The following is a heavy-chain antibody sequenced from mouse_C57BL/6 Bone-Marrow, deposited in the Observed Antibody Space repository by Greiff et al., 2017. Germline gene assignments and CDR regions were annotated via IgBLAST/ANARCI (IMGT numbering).Heavy chain of an antibody. D-gene: IGHD1-1*01. V-gene: IGHV1-18*01. CDR2: INPNNGGT. CDR1: GYTFTDYN. J-gene: IGHJ4*01. Sequence: EVQLVESGPELVKPGASVKIPCKASGYTFTDYNMDWVKQSHGKSLEWIGDINPNNGGTIYNQKFKGKATLTVDKSSSTAYMELRSLTSEDTAVYYCARSGYYYYAMDYWGQGTSVTVSS. CDR3: ARSGYYYYAMDY.